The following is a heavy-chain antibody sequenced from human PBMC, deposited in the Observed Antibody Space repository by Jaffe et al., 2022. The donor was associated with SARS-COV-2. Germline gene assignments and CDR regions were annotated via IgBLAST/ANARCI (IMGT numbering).Heavy chain of an antibody. V-gene: IGHV3-15*01. Sequence: EVQLVESGGGLVKPGGSLRLSCAASGFTFSNAWMSWVRQAPGKGLEWVGRIKSKTDGGTTDYAAPVKGRFTISRDDSKNTLYLQMNSLKTEDTAVYYCTTERTYYDILTGPDPYYFDYWGQGTLVTVSS. CDR2: IKSKTDGGTT. J-gene: IGHJ4*02. CDR3: TTERTYYDILTGPDPYYFDY. D-gene: IGHD3-9*01. CDR1: GFTFSNAW.